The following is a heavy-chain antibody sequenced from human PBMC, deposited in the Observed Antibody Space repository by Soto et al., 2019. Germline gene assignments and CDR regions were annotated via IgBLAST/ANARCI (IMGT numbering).Heavy chain of an antibody. V-gene: IGHV3-7*01. CDR2: IKQDGSEK. J-gene: IGHJ6*02. CDR3: ARDLGSGSYYFNSYYYYGMDV. CDR1: GFTFSSYW. Sequence: EVQLVESGGGLVQPGGSLRLSCAASGFTFSSYWMSWVRQAPGKGLEWVANIKQDGSEKYYVDSVKGRFTISRDNAKNSLYLQMNSLRAEDTAVYYCARDLGSGSYYFNSYYYYGMDVWGQGTTVTVSS. D-gene: IGHD3-10*01.